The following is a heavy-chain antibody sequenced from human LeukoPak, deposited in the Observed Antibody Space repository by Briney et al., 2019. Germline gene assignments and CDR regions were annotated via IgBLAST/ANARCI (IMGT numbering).Heavy chain of an antibody. D-gene: IGHD3-22*01. Sequence: EASVKVSCKVSGYTFTSYGISWVRQAPGQRLEWVGIINPSGDPTTYAQKFQGRVTMTSYMSTSTVYMELSSLRSEDTAVYYCARSSGYYSSLFYMHVWGKGTTVTVSS. CDR3: ARSSGYYSSLFYMHV. CDR2: INPSGDPT. J-gene: IGHJ6*03. CDR1: GYTFTSYG. V-gene: IGHV1-46*01.